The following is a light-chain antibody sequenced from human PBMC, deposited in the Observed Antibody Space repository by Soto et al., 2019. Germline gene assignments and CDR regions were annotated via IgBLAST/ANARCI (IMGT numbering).Light chain of an antibody. CDR1: QSVRSS. CDR3: QQRSNWPPEVT. V-gene: IGKV3-11*01. J-gene: IGKJ3*01. Sequence: EIVLTQSPDTLSLSPGERATLSCRASQSVRSSLAWYQQKPGQAPRLLIYDASNRATGIPARFSGSGSGTDFTLTISSLEPEDFAFDYCQQRSNWPPEVTFGPGTKVDIK. CDR2: DAS.